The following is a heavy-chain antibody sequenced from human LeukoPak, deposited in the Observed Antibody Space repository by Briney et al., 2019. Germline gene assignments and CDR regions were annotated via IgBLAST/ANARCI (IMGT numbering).Heavy chain of an antibody. CDR2: INHSGYT. D-gene: IGHD4-17*01. Sequence: SSETLSLTCAVSGVSFNNYYWSWVRQTPGKGLEWIGEINHSGYTNDSPSLKSRVTLSIDTSREQFSLNLRPVTVADTGIYYCTRMTTGHDYWGQGTLVTVSS. CDR3: TRMTTGHDY. CDR1: GVSFNNYY. J-gene: IGHJ4*02. V-gene: IGHV4-34*01.